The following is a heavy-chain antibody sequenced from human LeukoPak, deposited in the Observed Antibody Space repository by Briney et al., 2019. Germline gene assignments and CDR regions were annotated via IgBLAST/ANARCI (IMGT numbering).Heavy chain of an antibody. D-gene: IGHD6-19*01. V-gene: IGHV3-30*04. Sequence: RGSLRLSCATSGFTFSSYAMHWVRLAPGKGLEWVALISYDGSNKYYADSVKGRFTISRDNSKNTLYLQMTSLRAEDTAVCYCARDADIAVAGHFDYWGQGTLVTVSS. CDR1: GFTFSSYA. CDR3: ARDADIAVAGHFDY. CDR2: ISYDGSNK. J-gene: IGHJ4*02.